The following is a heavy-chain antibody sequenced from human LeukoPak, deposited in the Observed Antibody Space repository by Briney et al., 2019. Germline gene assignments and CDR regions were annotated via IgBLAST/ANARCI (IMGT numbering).Heavy chain of an antibody. CDR2: INTKGET. Sequence: SETVSLTCAVSGVSMSAFQWSWVRQSPEKGLEWIGCINTKGETNYNPSLKSRVTTSVDTSKSQFSLRLTSVTAADTTVYYCATSNDAKIAPFDHWGQGALVTVSS. J-gene: IGHJ4*02. CDR3: ATSNDAKIAPFDH. D-gene: IGHD2-8*01. V-gene: IGHV4-4*09. CDR1: GVSMSAFQ.